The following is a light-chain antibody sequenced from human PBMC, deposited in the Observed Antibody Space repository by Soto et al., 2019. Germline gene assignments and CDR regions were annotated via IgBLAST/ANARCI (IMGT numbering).Light chain of an antibody. Sequence: EIVLTQSPGALSLSPGERPTVSCRASQSVYSHLAWYQQKTGQAPRLLIYDASNRATGIPARFSGSGSGTDFTLTISSLEPEDFAVYYCQQRSKWLTFGGGTKVDIK. CDR3: QQRSKWLT. J-gene: IGKJ4*01. V-gene: IGKV3-11*01. CDR1: QSVYSH. CDR2: DAS.